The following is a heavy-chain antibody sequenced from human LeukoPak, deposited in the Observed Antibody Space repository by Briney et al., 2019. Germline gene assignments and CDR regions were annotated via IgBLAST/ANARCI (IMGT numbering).Heavy chain of an antibody. CDR1: GFTFSSYG. J-gene: IGHJ4*02. CDR2: IWYDGSNK. D-gene: IGHD3-22*01. Sequence: PGGSLRLSCAASGFTFSSYGMHWVRQAPGKGLEWVAVIWYDGSNKYYAASVKGRFTISGDNSKNTLYLQMNSLRAEDTAVYYCAKDFSYYDSSGYYDYWGQGTLVTVSS. V-gene: IGHV3-33*06. CDR3: AKDFSYYDSSGYYDY.